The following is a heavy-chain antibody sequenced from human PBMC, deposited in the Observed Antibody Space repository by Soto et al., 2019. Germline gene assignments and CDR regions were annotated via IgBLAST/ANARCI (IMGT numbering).Heavy chain of an antibody. CDR1: GFIFSSYG. J-gene: IGHJ4*02. CDR3: AKVVHCGGAIRSWSEGFDY. D-gene: IGHD2-21*01. V-gene: IGHV3-30*18. Sequence: QVQLVESGGGVVQPGRSLRLSCAASGFIFSSYGMHWVRQAPGKGLEWVAVISYEGSHTYYADSVKGRFTITRDNFKNPLNPQLNSPSPQVTAVYYCAKVVHCGGAIRSWSEGFDYWGQGTLLTVSS. CDR2: ISYEGSHT.